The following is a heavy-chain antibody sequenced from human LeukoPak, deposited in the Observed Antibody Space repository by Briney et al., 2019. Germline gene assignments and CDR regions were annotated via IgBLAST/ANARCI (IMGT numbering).Heavy chain of an antibody. CDR1: GFIFSSQG. V-gene: IGHV3-49*04. CDR2: IRSKAYGGTT. Sequence: PGGSLRLSCAASGFIFSSQGMNWVRQAPGKGLEWVGFIRSKAYGGTTEYAASVKGRFTISRDDSKSIAYLQMNSLKTEDTAVYYCTREEYSSSWPAKITIYYYYYMDVWGRGSTVTISS. J-gene: IGHJ6*03. D-gene: IGHD6-13*01. CDR3: TREEYSSSWPAKITIYYYYYMDV.